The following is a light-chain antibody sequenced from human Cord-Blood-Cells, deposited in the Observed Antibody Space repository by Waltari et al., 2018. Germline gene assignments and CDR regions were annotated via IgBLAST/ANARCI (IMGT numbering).Light chain of an antibody. J-gene: IGLJ1*01. CDR1: SSDVGGYNY. V-gene: IGLV2-14*03. Sequence: QSALTQPASVSGSPGHSITISCTGTSSDVGGYNYFSWYQQHPGTAPKLRIYDVSNRPSGVSNRFSGSKSGNTASLTISGLQAEDEADYYCSSYTSSSTLYVFGTGTKVTVL. CDR3: SSYTSSSTLYV. CDR2: DVS.